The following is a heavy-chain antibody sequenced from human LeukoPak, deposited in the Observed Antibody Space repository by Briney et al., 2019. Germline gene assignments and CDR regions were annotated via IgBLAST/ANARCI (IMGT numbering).Heavy chain of an antibody. D-gene: IGHD5/OR15-5a*01. J-gene: IGHJ4*02. Sequence: GGSLRLSCAASGFNFSTFAMTWVRQTPEKGLEWVSSLSGSGAATYYADSVKGRFTISRDNAKSTLYLQMNSVGAEDTAVYYCAGSRGDYWGQGTLVLVSS. CDR3: AGSRGDY. CDR1: GFNFSTFA. CDR2: LSGSGAAT. V-gene: IGHV3-23*01.